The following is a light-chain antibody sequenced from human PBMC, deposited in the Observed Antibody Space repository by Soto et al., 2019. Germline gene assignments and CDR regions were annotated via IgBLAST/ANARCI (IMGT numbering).Light chain of an antibody. V-gene: IGLV2-14*03. CDR2: DVT. CDR3: SSYTSTNTVV. J-gene: IGLJ2*01. CDR1: SSDIGGYNF. Sequence: QSVLTQPASVSGSPGQSITISCTGTSSDIGGYNFVSWYQQHPGKAPKLMFYDVTNRPSGVSNRFSGSKSGKTASLTISGHQDEDEAVYYSSSYTSTNTVVFGGGTKLTVL.